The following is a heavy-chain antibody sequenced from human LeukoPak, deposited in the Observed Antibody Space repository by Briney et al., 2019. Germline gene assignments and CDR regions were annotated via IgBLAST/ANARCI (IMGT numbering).Heavy chain of an antibody. CDR3: AKVVYSGGVAFDI. D-gene: IGHD5-18*01. J-gene: IGHJ3*02. CDR1: GFTFSSYA. V-gene: IGHV3-23*01. CDR2: ISGSGGST. Sequence: PGGSLRLSCAASGFTFSSYAMSWVSQAPGKGLEWVSAISGSGGSTYYADSVKGRFTISRDNSKNTLYLQMNSLRAEDTAVYYCAKVVYSGGVAFDIWGQGTMVTVSS.